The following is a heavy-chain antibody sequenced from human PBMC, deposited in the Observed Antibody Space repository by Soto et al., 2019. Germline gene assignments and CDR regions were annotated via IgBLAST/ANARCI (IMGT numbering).Heavy chain of an antibody. CDR1: GGSISSGGYY. CDR2: IYYSGRT. J-gene: IGHJ4*02. Sequence: SETLSLTCTVSGGSISSGGYYWSWIRQHPGKGLEWIGYIYYSGRTYYNPSRKSRVTISVDTSKNQFSLKLSSVTAADTAVYYCARGRNWNYVYYWGQGTLVTVSS. CDR3: ARGRNWNYVYY. D-gene: IGHD1-7*01. V-gene: IGHV4-31*03.